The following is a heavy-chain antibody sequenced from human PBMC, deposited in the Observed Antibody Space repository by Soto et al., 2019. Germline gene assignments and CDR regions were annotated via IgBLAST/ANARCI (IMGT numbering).Heavy chain of an antibody. CDR2: ISGSGGST. CDR3: ANPLVRGVINADDFNI. J-gene: IGHJ3*02. Sequence: EVQLLESGGGLVQPGGSLRLSCAASGFTFSSYAMSWVRQAPGKGLEWVSAISGSGGSTYYADSVKGRFTISRDNSTNTLYLQMNSLRAKETDVYYCANPLVRGVINADDFNIWGQGTMVTVSS. CDR1: GFTFSSYA. V-gene: IGHV3-23*01. D-gene: IGHD3-9*01.